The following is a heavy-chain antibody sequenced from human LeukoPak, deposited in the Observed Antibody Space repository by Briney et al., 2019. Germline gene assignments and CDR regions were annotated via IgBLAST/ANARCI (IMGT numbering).Heavy chain of an antibody. CDR1: GGSISSSSYY. V-gene: IGHV4-39*07. CDR3: VRSSSSIFDY. CDR2: IYYSGST. D-gene: IGHD6-6*01. J-gene: IGHJ4*02. Sequence: SETLSLTCTVSGGSISSSSYYWGWIRQPPGKGLEWIGNIYYSGSTYYNPSLKSRVTISLDTSKNQFSLKLSSVTAADTAVYYCVRSSSSIFDYWGQGTLVTVSS.